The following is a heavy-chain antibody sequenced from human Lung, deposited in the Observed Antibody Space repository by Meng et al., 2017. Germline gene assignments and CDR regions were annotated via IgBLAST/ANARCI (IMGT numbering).Heavy chain of an antibody. V-gene: IGHV1-18*01. J-gene: IGHJ4*02. CDR1: GYTLSSDG. CDR2: INTYNGKT. Sequence: QRQLVQSGAEVKKPGASVKVSCEASGYTLSSDGFSWVRQAPGQGLEWLGWINTYNGKTDYAQKFQGRITMATDTFTSTAYMELRNLRSDDTAVYYCATRGNPYLNCWGQGTLVTVSS. CDR3: ATRGNPYLNC.